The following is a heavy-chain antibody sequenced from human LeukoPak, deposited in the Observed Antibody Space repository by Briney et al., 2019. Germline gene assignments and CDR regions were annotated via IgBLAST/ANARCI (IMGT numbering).Heavy chain of an antibody. CDR1: GFTFSSYS. CDR2: ISSSSSYI. CDR3: AKDPYYYDSSGYGYGMDV. Sequence: GGSLRLSCAASGFTFSSYSMSWVRQAPGKGLEWVSSISSSSSYIYYADSVKGRFTISRDNSKNTLYLQMNSLRAEDTAVYYCAKDPYYYDSSGYGYGMDVWGQGTTVTVSS. D-gene: IGHD3-22*01. J-gene: IGHJ6*02. V-gene: IGHV3-21*04.